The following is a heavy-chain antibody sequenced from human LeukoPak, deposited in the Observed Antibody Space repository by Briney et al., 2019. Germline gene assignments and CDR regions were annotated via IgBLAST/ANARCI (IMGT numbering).Heavy chain of an antibody. CDR1: EFTFVRYA. CDR3: VRDPSYGSSWYYYMDV. Sequence: GGSLRLSCAASEFTFVRYAMNWVRQAPGKGLEWVSYISSSSFKIGYADSVKGRFTISRDNSKNSLYLQMDSLRVEDTAVYYCVRDPSYGSSWYYYMDVWGKATTLTVSS. J-gene: IGHJ6*03. CDR2: ISSSSFKI. D-gene: IGHD6-13*01. V-gene: IGHV3-48*04.